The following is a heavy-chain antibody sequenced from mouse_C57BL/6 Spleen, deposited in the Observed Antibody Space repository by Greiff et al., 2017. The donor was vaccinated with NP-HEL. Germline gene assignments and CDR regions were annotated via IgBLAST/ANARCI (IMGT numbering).Heavy chain of an antibody. J-gene: IGHJ2*01. CDR3: ARGETAQAPYFDY. V-gene: IGHV1-82*01. CDR1: GYAFSSSW. D-gene: IGHD3-2*02. CDR2: IYPGDGAT. Sequence: VKLQESGPELVKPGASVKISCKASGYAFSSSWMNWVKQRPGKGLEWIGRIYPGDGATNYNGKFKGKATLTADKSSSTAYMQLSSLTSEDSAVYFCARGETAQAPYFDYWGQGTTLTVSS.